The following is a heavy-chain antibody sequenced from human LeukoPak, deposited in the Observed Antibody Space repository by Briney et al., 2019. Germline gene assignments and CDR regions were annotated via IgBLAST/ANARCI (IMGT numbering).Heavy chain of an antibody. D-gene: IGHD2-21*02. CDR3: ASGGAYCGADCYLPAFDY. V-gene: IGHV4-31*03. Sequence: SQTLSLTCTVSGGSISTPGYYWGWIRQHPGKGLEWIGYIYYSGSTYYNPSLKSRVTISVDTSKNQFSLKLSSVTAADTAVYYCASGGAYCGADCYLPAFDYSGQGTLVTVSS. J-gene: IGHJ4*02. CDR2: IYYSGST. CDR1: GGSISTPGYY.